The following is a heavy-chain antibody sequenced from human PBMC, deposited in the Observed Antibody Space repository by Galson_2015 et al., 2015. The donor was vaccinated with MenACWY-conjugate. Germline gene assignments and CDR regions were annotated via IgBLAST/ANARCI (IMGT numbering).Heavy chain of an antibody. CDR3: ARSYVPGSDRKNYYMDV. V-gene: IGHV3-74*01. D-gene: IGHD3-16*01. J-gene: IGHJ6*03. CDR1: GFTFSSYW. CDR2: VNSDGSGT. Sequence: SLRLSCAASGFTFSSYWMHWVRQAPGKGLVWVSRVNSDGSGTGYADSVKGRFTISRDHAKNMLFLQMNSLKVEDTAVYYCARSYVPGSDRKNYYMDVWGQGTTVIVSS.